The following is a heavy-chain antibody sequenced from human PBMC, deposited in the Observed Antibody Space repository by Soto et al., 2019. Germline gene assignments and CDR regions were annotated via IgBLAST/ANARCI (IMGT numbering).Heavy chain of an antibody. D-gene: IGHD6-19*01. V-gene: IGHV3-48*01. CDR1: GVTFCSYS. Sequence: GWSMRLSCGASGVTFCSYSMNWVRQAPGKGLEWISHISASSGTLFYADSVKGRFTISRDNAKNSLYLQMNSLRSEDTAVYYCARIPGSGGMDVWGQGTTVTSP. CDR2: ISASSGTL. CDR3: ARIPGSGGMDV. J-gene: IGHJ6*02.